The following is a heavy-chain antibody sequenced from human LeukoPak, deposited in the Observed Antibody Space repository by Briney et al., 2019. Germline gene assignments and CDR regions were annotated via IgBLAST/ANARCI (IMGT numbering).Heavy chain of an antibody. D-gene: IGHD2-15*01. J-gene: IGHJ4*02. CDR3: ARDSCSGGTCYKDMDY. V-gene: IGHV1-3*01. CDR2: INAGNGII. CDR1: GYTFTSYS. Sequence: ASVKVSCKASGYTFTSYSMYWVRQAPGQSLEWVGWINAGNGIIKYSQKFQGRVTIVRDTSASTAYMELSSLRSEDTAVYYCARDSCSGGTCYKDMDYWGQGTLVTVSS.